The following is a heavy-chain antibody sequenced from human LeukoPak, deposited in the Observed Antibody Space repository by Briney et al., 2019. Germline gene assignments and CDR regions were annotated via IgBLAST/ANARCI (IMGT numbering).Heavy chain of an antibody. CDR2: IYSGGGT. CDR3: ARGLDVSYFDY. J-gene: IGHJ4*02. D-gene: IGHD2/OR15-2a*01. V-gene: IGHV3-53*01. CDR1: GFTLSSNY. Sequence: PGGSLRHSCADSGFTLSSNYMSWVRQARGKGLECVLVIYSGGGTYYADSVKGRFTISRDNSNNTLYLQMNRLRADDTAVYYCARGLDVSYFDYWGQGTLVTVSS.